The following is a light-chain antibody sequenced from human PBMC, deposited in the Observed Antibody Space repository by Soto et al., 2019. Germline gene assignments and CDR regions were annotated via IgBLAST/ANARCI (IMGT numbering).Light chain of an antibody. Sequence: AIRMTQSPSSFSASTGDRVTITCRASQDISSYLAWYQQKPGKAPKLLIYKASTLKSGVPSRFSGSGSGTEFTFTISSLQPDDFATYYCQQYNSYSPLTFGGGTKVDIK. J-gene: IGKJ4*01. CDR3: QQYNSYSPLT. V-gene: IGKV1-8*01. CDR2: KAS. CDR1: QDISSY.